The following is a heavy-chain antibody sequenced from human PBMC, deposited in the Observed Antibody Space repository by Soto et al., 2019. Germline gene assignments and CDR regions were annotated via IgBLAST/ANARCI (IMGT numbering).Heavy chain of an antibody. Sequence: ASVKVSCKASGYTFTSYDINWVRQATGQELEWMGWMNPNSGNTGYAQKFQGRVTMTRNTSISTAYMELSSLRSEDTAVYYCARDYYDSSGYYLNWFDPWGQGTLVTVSS. V-gene: IGHV1-8*01. CDR1: GYTFTSYD. D-gene: IGHD3-22*01. CDR3: ARDYYDSSGYYLNWFDP. CDR2: MNPNSGNT. J-gene: IGHJ5*02.